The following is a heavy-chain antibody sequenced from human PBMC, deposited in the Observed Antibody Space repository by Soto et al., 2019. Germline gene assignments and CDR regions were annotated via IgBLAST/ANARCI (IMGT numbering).Heavy chain of an antibody. CDR3: ARSVDY. V-gene: IGHV3-7*03. Sequence: PRGSLLLSCASSGFTFTNYWMTWFRQAPGKGLEWVANITPDGSAKYYVDSLQGRFTISRENAKNSVYLQMNSLRVEDTAVYYCARSVDYWGQGTLVTVSS. CDR2: ITPDGSAK. CDR1: GFTFTNYW. J-gene: IGHJ4*02.